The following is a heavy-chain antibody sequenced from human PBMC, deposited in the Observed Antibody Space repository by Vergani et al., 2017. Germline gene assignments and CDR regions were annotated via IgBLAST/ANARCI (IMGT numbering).Heavy chain of an antibody. CDR1: GFTLSNYD. CDR2: IQFDGSNQ. V-gene: IGHV3-30*02. Sequence: QVQLVESGGGVVQRGGSLRLSCATSGFTLSNYDMQWIRQGPGKGLEFVAFIQFDGSNQYYADSVKGRFTLSRDFSKNTLYLQMNSLRNDDTATYYCAEHFRGWGIDYWGQGTQVIVSS. D-gene: IGHD3-16*01. J-gene: IGHJ4*02. CDR3: AEHFRGWGIDY.